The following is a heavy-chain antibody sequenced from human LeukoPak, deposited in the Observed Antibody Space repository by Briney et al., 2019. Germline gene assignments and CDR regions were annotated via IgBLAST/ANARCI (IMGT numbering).Heavy chain of an antibody. V-gene: IGHV1-2*02. CDR1: GYTFTSYY. D-gene: IGHD1-26*01. CDR3: ASGSGSYPTPFDY. J-gene: IGHJ4*02. Sequence: ASVKVSCKASGYTFTSYYMHWVGQAPGQGLEWMGIINPSGGGTNYAQKFQGRVTMTRDTSISTAYMELSRLRSDDTAVYYCASGSGSYPTPFDYWGQGTLVTVSS. CDR2: INPSGGGT.